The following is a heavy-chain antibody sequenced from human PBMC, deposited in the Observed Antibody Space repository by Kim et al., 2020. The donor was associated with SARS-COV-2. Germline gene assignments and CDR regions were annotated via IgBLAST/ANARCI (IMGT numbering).Heavy chain of an antibody. V-gene: IGHV4-34*01. J-gene: IGHJ4*02. CDR2: INHRGDT. Sequence: SETLSLTCVVSGTSFTSYYWSWIRQSPGKGLQWIGDINHRGDTKYNPSLKNSVAISVDNSKRQISLTVSSVTAADSAVYYCARFKGYFDSDGYQFFDYWGPGTRVVVSS. CDR1: GTSFTSYY. D-gene: IGHD3-22*01. CDR3: ARFKGYFDSDGYQFFDY.